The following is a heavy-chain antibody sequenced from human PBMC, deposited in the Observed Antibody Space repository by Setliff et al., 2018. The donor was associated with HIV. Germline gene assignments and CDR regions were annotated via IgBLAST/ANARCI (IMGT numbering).Heavy chain of an antibody. D-gene: IGHD6-13*01. Sequence: SETLSLTCTVSGGSISSSNYYWGWIRQPPGKGLEWIGSIYYSGSTYYNPSLKSRVTIPVDTSKNQFSLRLSSVTAADTAVYYCARPTASYSSSWDSWYFDLWGRGTLVTVSS. CDR3: ARPTASYSSSWDSWYFDL. V-gene: IGHV4-39*07. CDR1: GGSISSSNYY. CDR2: IYYSGST. J-gene: IGHJ2*01.